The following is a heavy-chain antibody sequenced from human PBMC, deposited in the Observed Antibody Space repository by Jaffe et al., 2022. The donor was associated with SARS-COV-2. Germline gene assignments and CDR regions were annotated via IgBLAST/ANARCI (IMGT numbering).Heavy chain of an antibody. CDR1: GFSLSTSGVG. CDR3: AHSILRLNYDILTGYYDY. D-gene: IGHD3-9*01. V-gene: IGHV2-5*01. Sequence: QITLKESGPTLVKPTQTLTLTCTFSGFSLSTSGVGVGWIRQPPGKALEWLALIYWNDDKRYSPSLKSRLTITKDTSKNQVVLTMTNMDPVDTATYYCAHSILRLNYDILTGYYDYWGQGTLVTVSS. CDR2: IYWNDDK. J-gene: IGHJ4*02.